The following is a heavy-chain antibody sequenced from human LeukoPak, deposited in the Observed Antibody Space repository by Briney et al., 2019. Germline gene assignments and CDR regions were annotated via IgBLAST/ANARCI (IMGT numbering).Heavy chain of an antibody. CDR2: IYHSGST. J-gene: IGHJ4*02. V-gene: IGHV4-38-2*01. Sequence: SETLSLTCAVSGYSISSGYYWGWIRQPPGKGLEWIGSIYHSGSTYYNPSLKSRVTISVDTSKNQFSLKLSSVTAADTAVYYCARGLRGSPGVDYWGQGTLVTVSS. D-gene: IGHD4-17*01. CDR1: GYSISSGYY. CDR3: ARGLRGSPGVDY.